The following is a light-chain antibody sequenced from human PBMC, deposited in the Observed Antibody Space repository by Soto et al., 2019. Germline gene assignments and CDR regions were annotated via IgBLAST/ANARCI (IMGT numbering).Light chain of an antibody. V-gene: IGKV1-5*03. CDR2: KAS. CDR1: QSISSW. J-gene: IGKJ4*01. Sequence: DIQMTQSPSTLSASVGDRVTITCRASQSISSWLAWYQQKPGKAPKLLIYKASTLESGVPSRFSGSGSGTEFTLTISSLQPDDFATYYCQQYDSYSLTFGGGTKVEIK. CDR3: QQYDSYSLT.